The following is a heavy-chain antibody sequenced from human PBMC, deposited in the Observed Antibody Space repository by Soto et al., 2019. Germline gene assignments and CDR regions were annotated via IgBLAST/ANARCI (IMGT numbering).Heavy chain of an antibody. D-gene: IGHD6-13*01. CDR3: TLGSWSAETFDI. Sequence: QVQLVQSGAEVKKPGSSVKVSCKASGGTFSTYTIIWVRQAPGQGLEWMGRILPMLDITNSAKRFQGRVTITADKSTITAYLELSSLRSEDTAVYYCTLGSWSAETFDIWGRGTMVTVSS. J-gene: IGHJ3*02. CDR1: GGTFSTYT. V-gene: IGHV1-69*02. CDR2: ILPMLDIT.